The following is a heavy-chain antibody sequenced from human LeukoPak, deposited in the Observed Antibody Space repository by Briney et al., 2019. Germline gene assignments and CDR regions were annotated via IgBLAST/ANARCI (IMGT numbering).Heavy chain of an antibody. CDR3: ATRGRRDYYDSSGYYYYFDY. J-gene: IGHJ4*02. CDR2: MNPNSGNA. Sequence: GASVKVSCKASGYTFTSYDINWVSQATGQGLEWMGWMNPNSGNAGYAQNFQGRVTMTRNHAISTAYIELSSLRSEDTAVYYCATRGRRDYYDSSGYYYYFDYWGQGTLVTVSS. D-gene: IGHD3-22*01. CDR1: GYTFTSYD. V-gene: IGHV1-8*01.